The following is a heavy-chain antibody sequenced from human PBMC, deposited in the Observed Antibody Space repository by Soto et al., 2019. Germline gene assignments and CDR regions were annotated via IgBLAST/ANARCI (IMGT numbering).Heavy chain of an antibody. CDR3: ARDRRWFGELYDY. J-gene: IGHJ4*02. Sequence: QVQLVESGGGVVQPGRSLRLSCAASGFTFSSYAMHWVRQAPGKGLEWVAVISYDGSNKYYADSVKSRFTISRDNSKNTLYLQMNSLRAEDTAVYYCARDRRWFGELYDYWGQGTLVTVSS. D-gene: IGHD3-10*01. CDR2: ISYDGSNK. V-gene: IGHV3-30-3*01. CDR1: GFTFSSYA.